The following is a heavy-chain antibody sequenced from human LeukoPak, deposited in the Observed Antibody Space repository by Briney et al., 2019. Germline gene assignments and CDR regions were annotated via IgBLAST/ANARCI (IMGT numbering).Heavy chain of an antibody. Sequence: GGSLRLSCAASGFIFRSHWMNWVRQAPGKGLEWVANMNQDGSEKYYVDSVKGRFTISRDNAKNSLYLEMSSLRAEDTAVYYCARLAGYYDSSEDWFDPWGQGTLVTVSS. J-gene: IGHJ5*02. D-gene: IGHD3-22*01. V-gene: IGHV3-7*01. CDR2: MNQDGSEK. CDR3: ARLAGYYDSSEDWFDP. CDR1: GFIFRSHW.